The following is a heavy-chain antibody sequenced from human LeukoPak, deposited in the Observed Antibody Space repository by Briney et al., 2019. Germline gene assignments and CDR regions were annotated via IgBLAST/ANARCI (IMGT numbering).Heavy chain of an antibody. V-gene: IGHV3-11*01. CDR2: ISSSGGTI. J-gene: IGHJ4*02. D-gene: IGHD5-12*01. CDR1: GFTFRDYY. Sequence: GGTLRLFCAASGFTFRDYYTSWIRQAPGKGLECVSYISSSGGTIHYPDSVKGRFTISRDNAKNSLYLQMNSLRAEDTAVYYCARGHGNRGYEPRWFGYWGRGTLVTVSS. CDR3: ARGHGNRGYEPRWFGY.